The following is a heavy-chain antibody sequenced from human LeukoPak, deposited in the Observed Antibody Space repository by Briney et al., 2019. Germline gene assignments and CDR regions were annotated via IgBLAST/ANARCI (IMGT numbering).Heavy chain of an antibody. D-gene: IGHD3-3*01. CDR2: IYYSGST. V-gene: IGHV4-30-4*08. Sequence: SQTLSLTCTVSGGSISSGDYYWSWIRQPPGKGLERIGYIYYSGSTYYNPSLKSRVTISVDTSKNQFSLKLSSVTAADTAVYYCARGRSGDFRSGSPPYFDYWGRGTLVTVSS. CDR1: GGSISSGDYY. CDR3: ARGRSGDFRSGSPPYFDY. J-gene: IGHJ4*02.